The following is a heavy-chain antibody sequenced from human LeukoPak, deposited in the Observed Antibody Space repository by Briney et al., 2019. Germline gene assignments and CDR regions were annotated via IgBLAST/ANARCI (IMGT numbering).Heavy chain of an antibody. CDR2: IRSKAYGGTT. J-gene: IGHJ6*03. V-gene: IGHV3-49*03. CDR3: ARDLWPYDSSGYDNGDYYYYYMDV. CDR1: GFTFGDYA. Sequence: GGSLRLSCTASGFTFGDYAMSWFRQAPGKGLEWVGFIRSKAYGGTTEYAASVKGRFTISRDDSKSIAYLQMNSLKTEDTAVYYCARDLWPYDSSGYDNGDYYYYYMDVWGKGTTVTISS. D-gene: IGHD3-22*01.